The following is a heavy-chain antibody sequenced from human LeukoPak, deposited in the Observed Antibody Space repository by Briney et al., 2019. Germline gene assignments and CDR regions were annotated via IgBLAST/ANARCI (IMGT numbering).Heavy chain of an antibody. V-gene: IGHV4-59*01. CDR2: IYYSGST. Sequence: SETLSLTCTVSGGSISSYYWSWIRRPPGKGLEWIGYIYYSGSTNYNPSLKSRVTISVDTSKNQFSLKLSSVTAADTAVYYCARGRAFSGGSWSRRAFDIWGQGTMVTVSS. D-gene: IGHD2-15*01. CDR1: GGSISSYY. J-gene: IGHJ3*02. CDR3: ARGRAFSGGSWSRRAFDI.